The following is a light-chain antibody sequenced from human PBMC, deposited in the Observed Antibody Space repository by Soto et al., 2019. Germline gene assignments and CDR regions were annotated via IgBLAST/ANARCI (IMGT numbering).Light chain of an antibody. CDR3: QKYDNAPLT. Sequence: DIQMTQSPSSLSASIGDRVTITCRASQGISSYLAWYQQQPGRVPKLLIYGASTLQSGVPSRFSGSGSGTDFTLTIRSLQPEGVATYYCQKYDNAPLTFGGGTKVEIK. CDR1: QGISSY. V-gene: IGKV1-27*01. J-gene: IGKJ4*01. CDR2: GAS.